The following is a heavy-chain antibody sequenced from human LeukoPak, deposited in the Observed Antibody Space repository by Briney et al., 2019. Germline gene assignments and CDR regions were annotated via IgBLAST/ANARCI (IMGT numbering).Heavy chain of an antibody. J-gene: IGHJ4*02. CDR1: GFTFSSYS. CDR2: ISSSSSTI. D-gene: IGHD3-3*01. Sequence: GGSLRLSCAASGFTFSSYSMNWVRQAPGKGLEWVSYISSSSSTIYYADSVKGRFTISRDNAKNSLYLQMNSLRAEDTAVYYCARVKSPIFGVALGYWGQGTLVTVSS. V-gene: IGHV3-48*01. CDR3: ARVKSPIFGVALGY.